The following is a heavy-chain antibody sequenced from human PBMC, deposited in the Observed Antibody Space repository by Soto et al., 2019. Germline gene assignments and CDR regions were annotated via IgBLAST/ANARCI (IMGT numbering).Heavy chain of an antibody. J-gene: IGHJ4*02. CDR3: ASPTYSSSGRYFDY. D-gene: IGHD6-13*01. CDR2: IIPIFGTA. V-gene: IGHV1-69*13. Sequence: GASVKVSCKASGGTFSSYAISWVRQAPGQGLEWMGGIIPIFGTANYAQKFQGRVTITADESTSTAYMELSSLRSEDTAVYYCASPTYSSSGRYFDYWGQGTLVTVSS. CDR1: GGTFSSYA.